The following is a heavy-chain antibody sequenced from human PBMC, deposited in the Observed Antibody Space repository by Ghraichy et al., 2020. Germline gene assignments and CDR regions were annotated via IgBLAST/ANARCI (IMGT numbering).Heavy chain of an antibody. CDR3: ARAGSGYGGHSYFYGMDV. D-gene: IGHD5-12*01. J-gene: IGHJ6*02. CDR1: EFTFSKYG. V-gene: IGHV3-48*02. Sequence: GESLRLSCAASEFTFSKYGMNWVRQAPGKGLEWISYISSSSTSIYYADSVRGRFTMSRDNANNSLSLQMDSLRDEDTAVYHCARAGSGYGGHSYFYGMDVWGQGTTVTVSS. CDR2: ISSSSTSI.